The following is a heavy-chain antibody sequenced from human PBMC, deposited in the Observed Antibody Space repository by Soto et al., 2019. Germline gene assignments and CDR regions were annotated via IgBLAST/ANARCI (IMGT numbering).Heavy chain of an antibody. V-gene: IGHV3-30-3*01. CDR1: GFTFSSYA. J-gene: IGHJ4*02. D-gene: IGHD2-2*01. Sequence: QVQLVESGGGVVQPGRSLRLSCAASGFTFSSYAMHWVRQAPGKGLEWVAVISYDGSNKYCADSVKGRFTISRDNSKNTLYLQMNSLRAEDTAVYYCARAGGRSVVVPAANDYWGQGTLVTVSS. CDR2: ISYDGSNK. CDR3: ARAGGRSVVVPAANDY.